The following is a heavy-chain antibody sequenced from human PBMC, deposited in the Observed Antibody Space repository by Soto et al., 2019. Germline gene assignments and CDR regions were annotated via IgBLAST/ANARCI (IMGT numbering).Heavy chain of an antibody. D-gene: IGHD1-1*01. J-gene: IGHJ3*02. V-gene: IGHV5-51*01. CDR3: ARARASTPRLEDRFDI. CDR1: GYSFTTYW. Sequence: GESLQISCKGSGYSFTTYWLACVRQMPGKGLEYIGIIYPGDSDTRYSPSFQGQVTISADKSISTAYLQWTSLEASDTAIYYCARARASTPRLEDRFDIWGEGKMVTVSS. CDR2: IYPGDSDT.